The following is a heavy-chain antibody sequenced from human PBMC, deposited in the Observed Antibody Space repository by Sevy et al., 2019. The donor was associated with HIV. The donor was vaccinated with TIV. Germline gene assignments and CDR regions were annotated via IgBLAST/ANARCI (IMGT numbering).Heavy chain of an antibody. CDR3: ARLPPTRAFDI. J-gene: IGHJ3*02. CDR1: GFTFSSYA. CDR2: MSSDGSNK. V-gene: IGHV3-30*04. D-gene: IGHD1-1*01. Sequence: GGSLRLSCAASGFTFSSYAMHWVRQAPGKGLEWVAVMSSDGSNKYYADSVKGRFTISRDNSKNTLYLQMNSLTTEDTAVYYCARLPPTRAFDIWGQGTLVTVSS.